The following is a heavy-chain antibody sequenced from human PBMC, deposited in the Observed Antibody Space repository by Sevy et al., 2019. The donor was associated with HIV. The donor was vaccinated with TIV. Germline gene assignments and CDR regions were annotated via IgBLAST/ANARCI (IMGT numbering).Heavy chain of an antibody. CDR3: AGAYHYASSGYGFDY. D-gene: IGHD3-22*01. V-gene: IGHV3-9*01. J-gene: IGHJ4*02. CDR1: GFTFDDYA. CDR2: ISWNSDNI. Sequence: GGSLRLSCAASGFTFDDYAMQWVRQGPGKGLEWVACISWNSDNIGYADSVKGRFTISRDNAKNSLYLQMNRLRDEDPALYYCAGAYHYASSGYGFDYWGQGTLVTVSS.